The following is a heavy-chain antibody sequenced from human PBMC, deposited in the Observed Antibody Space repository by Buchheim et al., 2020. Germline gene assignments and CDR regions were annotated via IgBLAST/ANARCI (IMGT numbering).Heavy chain of an antibody. J-gene: IGHJ6*02. D-gene: IGHD6-19*01. CDR2: NYSGGST. CDR1: GASINSGGYY. Sequence: HLQGSGPGLVRPSETLSLTCTVSGASINSGGYYWDWVRQPPGKGLEWVGHNYSGGSTYFNPSLKSRVTLSFDASNNQISLMLTSVTAADTGTYYCARGSYQTGWRGFSYYSMDVWGQGT. V-gene: IGHV4-39*07. CDR3: ARGSYQTGWRGFSYYSMDV.